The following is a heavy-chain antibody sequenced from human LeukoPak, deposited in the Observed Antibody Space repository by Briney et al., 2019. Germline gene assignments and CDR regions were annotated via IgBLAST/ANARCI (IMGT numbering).Heavy chain of an antibody. CDR2: IYHNEST. CDR3: ARLYWGLGAFDI. CDR1: GYSISTGYY. Sequence: SETPSLTCAVSGYSISTGYYWAWIRQPPGKGLEWIGSIYHNESTYYNPSLKSRVTISVDTSKNQFSLKLSSVTAADTAVYYCARLYWGLGAFDIWGQGTMVTVSS. J-gene: IGHJ3*02. V-gene: IGHV4-38-2*01. D-gene: IGHD3-16*01.